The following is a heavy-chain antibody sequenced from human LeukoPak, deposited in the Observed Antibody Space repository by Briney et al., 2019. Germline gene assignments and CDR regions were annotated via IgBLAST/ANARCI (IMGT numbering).Heavy chain of an antibody. J-gene: IGHJ6*03. D-gene: IGHD5-24*01. V-gene: IGHV3-7*01. CDR2: IKQDGSEK. Sequence: GGSLRLSCAASGFTFSSYWMSWVRRAPGKGLEWVANIKQDGSEKYYVDSVKGRFTISRDNAKNSLYLQMNSLRAEDTAVYYCARGAAPQRSYYYYYYMDVWGKGTTVTVSS. CDR3: ARGAAPQRSYYYYYYMDV. CDR1: GFTFSSYW.